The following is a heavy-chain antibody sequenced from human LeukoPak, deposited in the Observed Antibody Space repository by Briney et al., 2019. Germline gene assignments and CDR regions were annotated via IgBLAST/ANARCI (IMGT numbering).Heavy chain of an antibody. CDR3: ASPARGPDHYSMDV. Sequence: ASVKVSCKASGGTFSSYAISWVRQAPGQGLEWMGRIIPMLGIANYAQKFQGRVTITADMSTSTAYMDLSSLSSEDTAVYYCASPARGPDHYSMDVWGQGTTVTVSS. CDR1: GGTFSSYA. V-gene: IGHV1-69*04. D-gene: IGHD2-15*01. CDR2: IIPMLGIA. J-gene: IGHJ6*02.